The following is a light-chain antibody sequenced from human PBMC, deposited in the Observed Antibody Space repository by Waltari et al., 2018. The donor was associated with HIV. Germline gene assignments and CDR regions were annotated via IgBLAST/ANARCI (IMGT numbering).Light chain of an antibody. CDR1: QSIIIN. CDR2: GTS. CDR3: QQYNNWPLT. Sequence: EIVMTQSPATLSGSPGEGVTLSCRASQSIIINLAWYQQKPGQAPRLLMFGTSNRATGVPARFSGSGSGTEFSLTISSLQSEDFAVYYCQQYNNWPLTFGGGTKVVIK. V-gene: IGKV3-15*01. J-gene: IGKJ4*01.